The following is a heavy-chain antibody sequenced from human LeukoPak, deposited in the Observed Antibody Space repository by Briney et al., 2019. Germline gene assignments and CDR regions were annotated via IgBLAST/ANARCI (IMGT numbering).Heavy chain of an antibody. CDR1: GGSISSSSYY. CDR3: ARREGDIVLMVYAPDAFDI. D-gene: IGHD2-8*01. V-gene: IGHV4-39*07. J-gene: IGHJ3*02. CDR2: IYYSGST. Sequence: SETLSLTCTVSGGSISSSSYYWGWIRQPPGKGLEWIGSIYYSGSTYYNPSLKSRVTTSVDTSKNQFSLKLSSVTAADTAVYYCARREGDIVLMVYAPDAFDIWGQGTMVTVSS.